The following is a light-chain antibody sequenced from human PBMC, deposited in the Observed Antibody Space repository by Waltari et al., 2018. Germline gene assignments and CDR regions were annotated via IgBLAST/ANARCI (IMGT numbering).Light chain of an antibody. CDR3: QQYNTDYT. CDR2: KAS. J-gene: IGKJ2*01. CDR1: QSIMSW. Sequence: DVQMTQSPSTLSASVGDTVSNTCRASQSIMSWLAWYKQKAGKAPKVLISKASTLESGVPSRFSGSESETEFTLTISNLQPGDIPTYYCQQYNTDYTFGQGTILEIK. V-gene: IGKV1-5*03.